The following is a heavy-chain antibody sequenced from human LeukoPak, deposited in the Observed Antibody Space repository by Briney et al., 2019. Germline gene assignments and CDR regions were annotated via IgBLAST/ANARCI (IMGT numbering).Heavy chain of an antibody. CDR2: IYFSGST. CDR1: GGSISSYY. D-gene: IGHD2-21*02. Sequence: SETLSLTCAVSGGSISSYYWSWVRQPPGKGLEWIGYIYFSGSTYYNPSLKSRVTLSVDTSKNQFSLKLSSVTAADTAIYYCARDVRGCGGDFDDCEYYYNGMDVWGQGTTVTVSS. CDR3: ARDVRGCGGDFDDCEYYYNGMDV. J-gene: IGHJ6*02. V-gene: IGHV4-59*12.